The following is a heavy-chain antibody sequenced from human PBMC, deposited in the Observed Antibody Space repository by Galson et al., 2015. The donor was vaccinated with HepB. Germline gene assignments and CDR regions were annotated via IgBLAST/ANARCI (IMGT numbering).Heavy chain of an antibody. D-gene: IGHD5-18*01. CDR2: IIPIFGTA. J-gene: IGHJ6*03. CDR1: GGTFSSYA. Sequence: SVKVSCKASGGTFSSYAIGWVRQAPGQGLEWMGGIIPIFGTANYAQKFPGRVTITADESTSTAYMELSSPRSEDTAVYYCAGDGYSYGHYYYYMDVWGKGTTVTVSS. CDR3: AGDGYSYGHYYYYMDV. V-gene: IGHV1-69*13.